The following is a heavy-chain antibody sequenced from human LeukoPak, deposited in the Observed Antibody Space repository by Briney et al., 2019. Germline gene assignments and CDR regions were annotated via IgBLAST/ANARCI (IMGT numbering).Heavy chain of an antibody. CDR1: GGTFSSYA. Sequence: SVKVSCKASGGTFSSYAISWVRQAPGQGLEWMGGIIPIFGTANYAQKLQGRVTMTTDTSTSTAYMELRSLRSDDTAVYYCARVDQLLYEIDYWGQGTLVTVSS. CDR2: IIPIFGTA. CDR3: ARVDQLLYEIDY. D-gene: IGHD2-2*02. V-gene: IGHV1-69*05. J-gene: IGHJ4*02.